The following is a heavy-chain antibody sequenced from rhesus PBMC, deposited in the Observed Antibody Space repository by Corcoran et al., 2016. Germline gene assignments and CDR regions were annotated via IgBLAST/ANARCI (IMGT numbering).Heavy chain of an antibody. CDR3: AGGPDCGFTVLDYNRFDV. J-gene: IGHJ5-1*01. CDR2: INGNRGST. V-gene: IGHV4-80*01. D-gene: IGHD5-24*01. Sequence: QVQLQESGPGLVKPSETLSLTCAVSGASISSYWWSWIRQPPGKGLEWIGEINGNRGSTSPTPTLKSLVTISAAASKNRCSLKRSAETAADTAVYDWAGGPDCGFTVLDYNRFDVWGPGVLVTVSS. CDR1: GASISSYW.